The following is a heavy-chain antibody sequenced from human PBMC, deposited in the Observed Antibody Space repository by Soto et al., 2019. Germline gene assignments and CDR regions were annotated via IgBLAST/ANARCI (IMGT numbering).Heavy chain of an antibody. Sequence: VHLTQSETQLKQPGSAMKVSCQTSGDTFNFHSLNWVRQAPGQGLEWLGGVLPLYKEEIYAPKFQGRVKITADSSTKTVNLEMTRLRSDDSAVYFCARDQGGRLLSPWFDIWGQGTPVTVS. D-gene: IGHD1-26*01. CDR2: VLPLYKEE. V-gene: IGHV1-69*14. J-gene: IGHJ5*02. CDR1: GDTFNFHS. CDR3: ARDQGGRLLSPWFDI.